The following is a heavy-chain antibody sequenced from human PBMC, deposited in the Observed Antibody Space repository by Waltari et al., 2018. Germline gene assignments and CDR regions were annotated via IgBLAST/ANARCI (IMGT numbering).Heavy chain of an antibody. CDR3: ARGFGGTMTTFDY. J-gene: IGHJ4*02. CDR1: GFTFSSYS. Sequence: EVQLVESGGGLVQPGGSLRLSCAASGFTFSSYSMNWVRQAPGKGLEGVSYISSSSSTIYYADSVKGRFTISRDNAKNSLYLQMNSLRAEDTAVYYCARGFGGTMTTFDYWGQGTLVTVSS. V-gene: IGHV3-48*01. D-gene: IGHD4-17*01. CDR2: ISSSSSTI.